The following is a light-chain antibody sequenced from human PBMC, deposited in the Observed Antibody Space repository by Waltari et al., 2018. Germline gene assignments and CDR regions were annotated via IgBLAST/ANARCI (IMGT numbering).Light chain of an antibody. J-gene: IGLJ3*02. Sequence: QSVLTQPPSVSAAPGQQVTISCSGSISNIGENYVSWYQQLPGTAPKLLIHDDNERPSGIPDRFSASKSGSSATLGITGLQTGDEADYYCGTWDSSLSAAVFGGGTKVTFL. CDR3: GTWDSSLSAAV. V-gene: IGLV1-51*01. CDR2: DDN. CDR1: ISNIGENY.